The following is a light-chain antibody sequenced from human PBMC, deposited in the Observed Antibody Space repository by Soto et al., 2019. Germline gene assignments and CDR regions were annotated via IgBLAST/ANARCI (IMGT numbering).Light chain of an antibody. CDR1: QSVLYSGNNKHY. J-gene: IGKJ4*01. CDR2: WAS. CDR3: QQYYSTPLT. Sequence: DIVMTQSPDSLAVSLGERATINCRSSQSVLYSGNNKHYLAWYQQRPGQPPKLLIYWASTREFGVPDRFSGSGSGTNFTLTITSLQAEDVAVYFCQQYYSTPLTFGGGTRGDQT. V-gene: IGKV4-1*01.